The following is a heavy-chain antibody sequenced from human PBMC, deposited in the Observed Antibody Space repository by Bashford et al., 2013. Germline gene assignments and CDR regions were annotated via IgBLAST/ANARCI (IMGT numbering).Heavy chain of an antibody. V-gene: IGHV1-69*13. CDR3: ARVGYCSGGSCHSGTTLVLHYGMDV. D-gene: IGHD2-15*01. J-gene: IGHJ6*02. CDR2: IIPIFGTA. Sequence: SVKVSCKASGGTFSSYAISWVRQAPGQGLEWMGGIIPIFGTANYAQKFQGRVTITADESTSTAYMELSSLRSEDTAVYYCARVGYCSGGSCHSGTTLVLHYGMDVVGPRGPRSPSP. CDR1: GGTFSSYA.